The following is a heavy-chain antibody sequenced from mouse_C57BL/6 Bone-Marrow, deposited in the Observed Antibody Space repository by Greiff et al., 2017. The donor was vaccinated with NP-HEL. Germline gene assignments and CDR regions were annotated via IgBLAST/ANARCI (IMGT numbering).Heavy chain of an antibody. V-gene: IGHV1-62-2*01. CDR2: FYPGSGSI. Sequence: QVQLQQSGAELVKPGASVKLSCKASGYTFTEYTIHWVKQRSGQGLEWIGWFYPGSGSIKYNEKFKDKATLTADKSSSTVYMELSRLTSEDSAVYFCARHEGRLGDGYYTWFAYWGQGTLVTVSA. J-gene: IGHJ3*01. CDR3: ARHEGRLGDGYYTWFAY. CDR1: GYTFTEYT. D-gene: IGHD2-3*01.